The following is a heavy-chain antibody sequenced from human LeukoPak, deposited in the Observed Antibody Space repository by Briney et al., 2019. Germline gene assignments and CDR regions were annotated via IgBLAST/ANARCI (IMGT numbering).Heavy chain of an antibody. CDR3: ARDGVYSSSWYSTFYYYYGMDV. V-gene: IGHV3-7*01. J-gene: IGHJ6*02. D-gene: IGHD6-13*01. CDR2: IKQDGSEK. Sequence: GGSLRLSCAASGFTFSSYWMSWVRQAPGKGLEWVANIKQDGSEKYYVDSVKGRFTIPRDNAKNSLYLQMNGLRAEDTAVYYCARDGVYSSSWYSTFYYYYGMDVWGQGTTVTVSS. CDR1: GFTFSSYW.